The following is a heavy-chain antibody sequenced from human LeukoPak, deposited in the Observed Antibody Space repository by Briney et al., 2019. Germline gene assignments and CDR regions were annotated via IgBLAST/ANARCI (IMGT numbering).Heavy chain of an antibody. D-gene: IGHD2-21*01. V-gene: IGHV1-69*05. CDR2: IIPIFGTA. CDR1: GGTFSSYA. Sequence: SVKVSCKASGGTFSSYAISWVRQAPGQGLEWMGGIIPIFGTANYAQKFQGRVTITTDESTSTAYMELSSLRSEDTAVYYCARGATYCGGDCYGYFDYWGQGTLVTVSS. J-gene: IGHJ4*02. CDR3: ARGATYCGGDCYGYFDY.